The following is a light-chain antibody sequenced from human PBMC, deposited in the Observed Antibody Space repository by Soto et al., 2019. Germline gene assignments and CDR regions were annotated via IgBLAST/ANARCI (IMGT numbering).Light chain of an antibody. Sequence: DIVLSQSPATLSLSPGEGATLSCGASQSVYSDYLAWYQQKPGLAPRLLIYDASTSATGIPARFSGSGSGTDYTLTISRLEPEEFAVYYCQQYGNAPVTFGQGTRLEIK. J-gene: IGKJ5*01. CDR2: DAS. CDR3: QQYGNAPVT. V-gene: IGKV3D-20*01. CDR1: QSVYSDY.